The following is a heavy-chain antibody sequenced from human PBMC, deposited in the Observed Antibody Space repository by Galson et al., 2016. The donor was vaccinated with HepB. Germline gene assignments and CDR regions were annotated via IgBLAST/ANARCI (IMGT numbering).Heavy chain of an antibody. CDR1: GFTFSTYG. V-gene: IGHV3-30*18. D-gene: IGHD2-21*02. Sequence: SLRLSCAASGFTFSTYGMHWVRQAPGKGLEWVAVISYAGSSNYYDDSVRGRFPISRDNSKNTLSLQMNSLRAEDTAVYFCAKGGDGGGYCYLPYYYYGMDVWGQGTTVTVSS. CDR2: ISYAGSSN. CDR3: AKGGDGGGYCYLPYYYYGMDV. J-gene: IGHJ6*02.